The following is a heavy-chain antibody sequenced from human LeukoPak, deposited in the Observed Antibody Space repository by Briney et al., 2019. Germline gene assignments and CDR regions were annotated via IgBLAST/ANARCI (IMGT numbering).Heavy chain of an antibody. J-gene: IGHJ4*02. CDR3: ARDDAAGIVGATPGDY. CDR2: IYTSGST. D-gene: IGHD1-26*01. V-gene: IGHV4-4*07. Sequence: SETLSLTCTVPGGSISSYYWSWIRQSAGKGLEWIGRIYTSGSTNYNPSLKSRVTMSVDTSKNQFSLKLSSVTAADTAVYYCARDDAAGIVGATPGDYWGQGTLVTVSS. CDR1: GGSISSYY.